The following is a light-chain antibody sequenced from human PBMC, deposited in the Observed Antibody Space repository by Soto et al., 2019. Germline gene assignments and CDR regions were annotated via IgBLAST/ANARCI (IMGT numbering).Light chain of an antibody. CDR3: CSFTNTSNHV. CDR2: EVN. V-gene: IGLV2-14*01. CDR1: SSDIGAYDY. Sequence: QSALTQPASVSGSPGQSITISCTGTSSDIGAYDYVSWFQQHPGKAPKLMISEVNNRPSGVSNRFSGSKSGNTAYLTISGLQVEDEAEHFCCSFTNTSNHVFGNGTKGT. J-gene: IGLJ1*01.